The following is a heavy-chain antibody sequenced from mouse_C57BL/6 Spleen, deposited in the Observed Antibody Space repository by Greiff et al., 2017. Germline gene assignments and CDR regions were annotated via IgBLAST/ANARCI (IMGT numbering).Heavy chain of an antibody. CDR1: GYTFTSYW. CDR2: IHPNSGST. V-gene: IGHV1-64*01. CDR3: ARYRSNYGGYFDY. Sequence: QVQLQQPGAELVKPGASVKLSCKASGYTFTSYWMHWVKQRPGQGLEWIGMIHPNSGSTNYNKKFKSKATLTVDKSSSTAYMQLSSLTSEDSAVDYCARYRSNYGGYFDYWGQGTTLTVSS. D-gene: IGHD2-5*01. J-gene: IGHJ2*01.